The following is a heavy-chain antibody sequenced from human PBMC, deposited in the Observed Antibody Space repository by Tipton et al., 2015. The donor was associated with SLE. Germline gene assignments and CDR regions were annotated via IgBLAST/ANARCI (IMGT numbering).Heavy chain of an antibody. CDR1: GGTFSSYA. Sequence: QSGAEVKKPGSSVKVSCKASGGTFSSYAISWVRQAPGQGLEWMGGIIPIFGTANYAQKFQGRVTITTDESTRTSYMELRSLRSDDTAVYYCARDERRLLEWPEYYLDHWGQGTLVTVPS. D-gene: IGHD3-3*01. CDR3: ARDERRLLEWPEYYLDH. V-gene: IGHV1-69*05. J-gene: IGHJ4*02. CDR2: IIPIFGTA.